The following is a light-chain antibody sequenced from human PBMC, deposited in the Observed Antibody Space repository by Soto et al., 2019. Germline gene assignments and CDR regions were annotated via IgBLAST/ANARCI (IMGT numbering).Light chain of an antibody. J-gene: IGKJ1*01. V-gene: IGKV1-5*01. CDR1: QSVNRW. CDR2: DAS. Sequence: DIHMTQSPSTLSASVVDRVTISCLASQSVNRWLAWYQKKPGKAPKLLIYDASNLQSGVPSRFSGSGSGTEFTLSISSLQPDDFATYYCQEYKMYSPWTFGQGTKVDIK. CDR3: QEYKMYSPWT.